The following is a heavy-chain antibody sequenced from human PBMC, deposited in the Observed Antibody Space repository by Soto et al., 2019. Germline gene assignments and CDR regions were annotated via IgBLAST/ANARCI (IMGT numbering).Heavy chain of an antibody. Sequence: SETLSLTCTVSGGSISSGGYYWSWIRQHPGKGLEWIGYIYYSGSTYYNPSLKSRVTISVDTSKNQFSLKLSSVTAADTAVYYCARDRGVDYYEISGWFDPWGQGTLVTVSS. D-gene: IGHD3-10*01. CDR3: ARDRGVDYYEISGWFDP. CDR2: IYYSGST. J-gene: IGHJ5*02. CDR1: GGSISSGGYY. V-gene: IGHV4-31*03.